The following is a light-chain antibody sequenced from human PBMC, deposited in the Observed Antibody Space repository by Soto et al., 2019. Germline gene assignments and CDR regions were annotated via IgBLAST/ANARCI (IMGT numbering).Light chain of an antibody. CDR3: QQYSDLPMT. CDR1: QTVNNNY. CDR2: GAY. J-gene: IGKJ5*01. Sequence: DIGLTPSPSTLSFSPGERAILSCRASQTVNNNYLAWCQQKPGQAHRLLIYGAYRRATGIQDRFSGSASGTDFTLTIRRLEPEDFAVYFCQQYSDLPMTFGQGTRLENK. V-gene: IGKV3-20*01.